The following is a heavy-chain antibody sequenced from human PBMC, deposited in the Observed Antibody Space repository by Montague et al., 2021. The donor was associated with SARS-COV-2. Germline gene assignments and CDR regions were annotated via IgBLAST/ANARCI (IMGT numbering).Heavy chain of an antibody. CDR3: ARAGEDYYYDSSGFLY. CDR2: ISNSGDTK. Sequence: LSCAASGFIFSSYEMNWVRQAPGKGLEWVSSISNSGDTKYYADSVKGRFTISRDNAKNSLYLQMSSLRAEDTAVYYCARAGEDYYYDSSGFLYWGQGILVTVSS. D-gene: IGHD3-22*01. J-gene: IGHJ4*02. V-gene: IGHV3-48*03. CDR1: GFIFSSYE.